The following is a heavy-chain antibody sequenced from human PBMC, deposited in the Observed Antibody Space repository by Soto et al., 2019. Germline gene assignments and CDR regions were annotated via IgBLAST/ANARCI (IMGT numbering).Heavy chain of an antibody. V-gene: IGHV1-69*13. CDR1: GGTFSSYA. CDR3: ARPFSNYDFWSGYYRSYYYYGMDV. D-gene: IGHD3-3*01. J-gene: IGHJ6*02. CDR2: IIPIFGTA. Sequence: GASVKVSCKASGGTFSSYAISWVRQAPGQGLEWMGGIIPIFGTANYAQKFQGRVTITADESTSTAYMELSSLRSEDTAVYYCARPFSNYDFWSGYYRSYYYYGMDVWGQGTTVTVSS.